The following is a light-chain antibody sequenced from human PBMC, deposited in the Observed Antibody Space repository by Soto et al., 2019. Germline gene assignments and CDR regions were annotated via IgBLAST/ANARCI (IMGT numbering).Light chain of an antibody. CDR3: SSYTTSNTYV. J-gene: IGLJ1*01. Sequence: QSALTQPASVSGYPGRSITISCTGRSSDVGGYNYVSWYQQHPGKAPKFMIYEVSRRPSGVSNRFSGSKSGNTASLTVSGLQAEDEADYYCSSYTTSNTYVLGTGTKVTV. CDR2: EVS. CDR1: SSDVGGYNY. V-gene: IGLV2-14*01.